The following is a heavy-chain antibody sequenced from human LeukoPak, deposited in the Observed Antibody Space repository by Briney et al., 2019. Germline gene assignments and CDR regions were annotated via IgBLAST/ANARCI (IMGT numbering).Heavy chain of an antibody. J-gene: IGHJ4*02. CDR2: INPNSGGT. V-gene: IGHV1-2*04. CDR1: GYTFTGYY. CDR3: ARDPGVGATLFDY. Sequence: ASVKVSCKASGYTFTGYYMHWVRQAPGQGLEWMGWINPNSGGTNYAQKFQGWVTMTRDTSISTAYMELSRLRSDDTAVYHCARDPGVGATLFDYWGQGTLVTVSS. D-gene: IGHD1-26*01.